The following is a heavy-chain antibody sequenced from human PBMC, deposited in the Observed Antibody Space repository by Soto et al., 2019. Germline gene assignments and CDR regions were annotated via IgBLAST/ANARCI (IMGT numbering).Heavy chain of an antibody. D-gene: IGHD3-10*01. CDR2: IIPIFGTA. CDR3: ARDGSRDYFYDQYYFDY. J-gene: IGHJ4*02. V-gene: IGHV1-69*15. Sequence: QVQLVQSGAEVKKPGSSVKVSCKASGGTFSSYAISWVRQAPGQGLEWMGRIIPIFGTANYAQKFQGRVTITADESTSTAYMELSSLRSEDTAVYYCARDGSRDYFYDQYYFDYWGQGTLVTVSS. CDR1: GGTFSSYA.